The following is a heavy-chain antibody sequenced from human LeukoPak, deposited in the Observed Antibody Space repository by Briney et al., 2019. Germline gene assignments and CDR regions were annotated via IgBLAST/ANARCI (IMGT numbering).Heavy chain of an antibody. CDR2: ISRSSSSI. Sequence: GGSLRLSCAASGFTFSSYSMNWVRQAPGKGLEWVSYISRSSSSIYYADSVKGRFTISRDNAKNSLYLQMNSLRAEDTAVYYCARIPNSGWPFDYWGQGTLVTVSS. V-gene: IGHV3-48*01. CDR3: ARIPNSGWPFDY. D-gene: IGHD6-19*01. CDR1: GFTFSSYS. J-gene: IGHJ4*02.